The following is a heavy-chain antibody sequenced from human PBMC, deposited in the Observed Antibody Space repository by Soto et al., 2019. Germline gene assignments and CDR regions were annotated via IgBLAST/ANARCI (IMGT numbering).Heavy chain of an antibody. CDR3: GRGILIIAAAGTGYYYYGMDV. J-gene: IGHJ6*02. Sequence: PSETLSLTCAVYGWSFSGYYWSWIRQPPGKGLEWIGEINHSGSTNYNPSLKSRVTISVDTSKNQFSLKLSSVTAADTAVYYCGRGILIIAAAGTGYYYYGMDVWGQGTTVTVSS. D-gene: IGHD6-13*01. V-gene: IGHV4-34*01. CDR2: INHSGST. CDR1: GWSFSGYY.